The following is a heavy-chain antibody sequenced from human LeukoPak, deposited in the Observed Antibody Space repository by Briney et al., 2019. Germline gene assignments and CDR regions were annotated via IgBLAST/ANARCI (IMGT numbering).Heavy chain of an antibody. D-gene: IGHD3-22*01. V-gene: IGHV3-21*01. Sequence: PGGSLRLSCAASGFTFSSYSMNWVRQAPGKGLEWVSSISSSSSYIYYADSVKGRFTISRDNAKNSLYLQMNSLRAEDTAVYYCAGDPGYYYDSSGVRGLDDYWGQGTLVTVSS. CDR2: ISSSSSYI. CDR1: GFTFSSYS. CDR3: AGDPGYYYDSSGVRGLDDY. J-gene: IGHJ4*02.